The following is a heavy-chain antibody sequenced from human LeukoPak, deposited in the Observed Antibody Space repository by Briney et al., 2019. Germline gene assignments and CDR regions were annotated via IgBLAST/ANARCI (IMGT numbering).Heavy chain of an antibody. CDR1: WASISSYY. CDR2: IDKSGST. D-gene: IGHD3-10*01. J-gene: IGHJ3*02. Sequence: PSQTLTLTCTVSWASISSYYCTWIRQPPGKGLEWIGYIDKSGSTNYNPSLKSRVTISADTSKNQFSLKLRSVTAADTAVYYCATFGELGREDIFDIWGQGTMATVSS. CDR3: ATFGELGREDIFDI. V-gene: IGHV4-4*09.